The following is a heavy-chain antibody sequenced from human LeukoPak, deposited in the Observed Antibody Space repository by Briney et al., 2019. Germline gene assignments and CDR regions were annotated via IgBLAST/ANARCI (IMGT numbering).Heavy chain of an antibody. D-gene: IGHD5-18*01. CDR1: GGSISSSSYY. Sequence: SETLSLTCTVSGGSISSSSYYWGWIRQPPGKGLEWIGSIYYSGSTYYNPSLKSRATISVDTSKNQFSLKLSSVTAADTAVYYCARDIRGYSYGYYYYYGMDVWGQGTTVTVSS. CDR2: IYYSGST. V-gene: IGHV4-39*02. CDR3: ARDIRGYSYGYYYYYGMDV. J-gene: IGHJ6*02.